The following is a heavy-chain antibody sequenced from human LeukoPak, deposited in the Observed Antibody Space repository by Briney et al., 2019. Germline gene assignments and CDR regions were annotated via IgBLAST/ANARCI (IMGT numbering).Heavy chain of an antibody. Sequence: GGSLRLSCEVPGFTFSSYWMSWVRQAPGKGLEWVANIKQDGNEKYYVDSVKGRFTISRDNAKNSVYLQMNSLRAEDTAVYYCTRKLGYCSGGNCYLDYWGQGTLVTVSS. J-gene: IGHJ4*02. D-gene: IGHD2-15*01. V-gene: IGHV3-7*03. CDR1: GFTFSSYW. CDR2: IKQDGNEK. CDR3: TRKLGYCSGGNCYLDY.